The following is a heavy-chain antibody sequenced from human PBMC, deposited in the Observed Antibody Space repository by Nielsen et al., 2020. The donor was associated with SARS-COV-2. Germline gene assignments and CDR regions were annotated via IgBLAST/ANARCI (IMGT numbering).Heavy chain of an antibody. CDR1: GFTFSDYY. J-gene: IGHJ6*02. D-gene: IGHD2-8*01. Sequence: GGSLRLSCAASGFTFSDYYMSWIRQAPGKGLGWVSYISSSSSYTNYADSVKGRFTISRDNAKNSLYLQMNSLRAEDTAVYYCARDGYCTNGVCYIGYYYGMDVWGQGTTVTVSS. V-gene: IGHV3-11*05. CDR3: ARDGYCTNGVCYIGYYYGMDV. CDR2: ISSSSSYT.